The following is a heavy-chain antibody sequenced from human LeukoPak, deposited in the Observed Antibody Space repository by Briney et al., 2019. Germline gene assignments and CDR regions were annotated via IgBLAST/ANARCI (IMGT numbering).Heavy chain of an antibody. Sequence: SETLSLTCAVSGGSISSSNWWSWVRPPPGKGLEWIGEIYHSGSTNYNPSLKSRVTTSVDKSKNQFSLKLSSVTAADTAVYYCATTYPYCSSASCYKYYFDYWGQGTLVTVSS. CDR1: GGSISSSNW. D-gene: IGHD2-2*02. CDR3: ATTYPYCSSASCYKYYFDY. V-gene: IGHV4-4*02. J-gene: IGHJ4*02. CDR2: IYHSGST.